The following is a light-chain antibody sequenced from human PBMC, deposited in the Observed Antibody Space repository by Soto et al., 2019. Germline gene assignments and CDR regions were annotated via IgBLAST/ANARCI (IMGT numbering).Light chain of an antibody. Sequence: NFMLSQPHSVSESPGKAVTISCTGTGGSIARNYVQWYQQRPGSAPSTVIYEDNQGPSGVPDRFSGSIDSSSNSASLTISGLKTEDEADYYCQSFHTDTQQVVFGGGTKLTVL. CDR3: QSFHTDTQQVV. V-gene: IGLV6-57*02. CDR2: EDN. J-gene: IGLJ2*01. CDR1: GGSIARNY.